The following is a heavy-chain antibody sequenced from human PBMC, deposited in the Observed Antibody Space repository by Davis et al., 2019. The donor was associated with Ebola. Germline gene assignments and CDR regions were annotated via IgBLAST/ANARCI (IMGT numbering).Heavy chain of an antibody. CDR3: ARDGLVPDAIRGGFDP. D-gene: IGHD2-2*02. Sequence: ASVKVSCKTSGYKFTSYGISWVRQAPGQGLEWMGWISGYDGVTKYSEKYKGRITLTTETSTSTAYMEVRSLTSDDTALYYCARDGLVPDAIRGGFDPWGQGMLVTVSS. CDR1: GYKFTSYG. CDR2: ISGYDGVT. V-gene: IGHV1-18*01. J-gene: IGHJ5*02.